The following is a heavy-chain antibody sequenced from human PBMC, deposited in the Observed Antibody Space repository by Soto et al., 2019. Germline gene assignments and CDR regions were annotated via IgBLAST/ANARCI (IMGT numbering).Heavy chain of an antibody. CDR1: GDIFTGYF. CDR2: INPNTRAT. D-gene: IGHD1-26*01. Sequence: ASAKVPCPASGDIFTGYFIQWLRQAPGQGLEWMGWINPNTRATNYAQKFQGRVTMPRDTSLGTAYMELTSLRPDDTALYYCARITWGRDRDYGMDVWGQGTTVTVSS. J-gene: IGHJ6*02. V-gene: IGHV1-2*02. CDR3: ARITWGRDRDYGMDV.